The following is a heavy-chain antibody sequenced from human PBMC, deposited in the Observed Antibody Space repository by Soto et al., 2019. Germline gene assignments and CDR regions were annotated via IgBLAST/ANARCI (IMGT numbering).Heavy chain of an antibody. J-gene: IGHJ6*02. Sequence: QMQLVESGGGLVEPGGSLRLSCAASGFTFSDHYMSWIRQVPGKGLEWVSYISRTGTTIYYADSVRGRFTISRDNSKNSQSPQMDSLRAEDTGMYYCGRDPELWDENVASRPSAYYYSMDVCGQGTTVTVSS. D-gene: IGHD3-16*01. CDR3: GRDPELWDENVASRPSAYYYSMDV. CDR1: GFTFSDHY. CDR2: ISRTGTTI. V-gene: IGHV3-11*01.